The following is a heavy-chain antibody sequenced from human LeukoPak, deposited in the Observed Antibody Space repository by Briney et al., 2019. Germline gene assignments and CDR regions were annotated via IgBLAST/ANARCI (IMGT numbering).Heavy chain of an antibody. V-gene: IGHV3-21*06. D-gene: IGHD1-26*01. CDR2: ISSTSTYI. CDR3: ARIIGISGTYPTDY. CDR1: GFTFRTYS. J-gene: IGHJ4*02. Sequence: PGGSLRPSCAASGFTFRTYSMNWVRQAPGKGLEWVSSISSTSTYIYYADSMKGRFIISRDNARNSLYLEMNSLRAEDTAVYYCARIIGISGTYPTDYWGQGTLGTVSS.